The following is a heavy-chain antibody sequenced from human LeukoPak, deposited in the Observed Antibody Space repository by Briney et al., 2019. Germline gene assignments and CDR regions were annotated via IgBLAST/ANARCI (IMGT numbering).Heavy chain of an antibody. CDR1: GFPLKTYW. CDR2: SNSDGSST. J-gene: IGHJ3*02. D-gene: IGHD4-23*01. CDR3: ARDLKGPVNDVFDM. Sequence: GGSLRLFCAASGFPLKTYWMHWVRQAPGKGLVWVSHSNSDGSSTSYADSVRGRFTISRDNAKNTLYLQMNSLRAEDTAVYYCARDLKGPVNDVFDMWGQGTMVTVSS. V-gene: IGHV3-74*01.